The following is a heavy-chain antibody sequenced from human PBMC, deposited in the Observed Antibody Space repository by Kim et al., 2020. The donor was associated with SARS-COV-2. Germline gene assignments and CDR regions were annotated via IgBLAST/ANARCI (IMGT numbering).Heavy chain of an antibody. Sequence: GGSLRLSCAASGFTFSNAWMSWVRQAPGKGLEWVGRIKSKTDGGTTDYAAPVKGRFTISRDDSKNTLYLQMNSLKTEDTAVYYCTTGSIFGVVITTNDAFDIWGQGTMVTVSS. J-gene: IGHJ3*02. V-gene: IGHV3-15*01. CDR3: TTGSIFGVVITTNDAFDI. D-gene: IGHD3-3*01. CDR2: IKSKTDGGTT. CDR1: GFTFSNAW.